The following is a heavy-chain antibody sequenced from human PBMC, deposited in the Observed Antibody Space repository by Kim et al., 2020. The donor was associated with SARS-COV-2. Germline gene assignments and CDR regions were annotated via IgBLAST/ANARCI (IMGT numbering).Heavy chain of an antibody. CDR2: IYYSGST. Sequence: SETLSLTCTVSGGSISSYYWSWIRQPPGKGLEWIGYIYYSGSTNYNPSLKSRVTISVDTSKNQFSLKLSSVTAADTAVYYCARDRGLRFGELLSTYYYYYGMDVWGQGTTVTVSS. J-gene: IGHJ6*02. V-gene: IGHV4-59*01. CDR1: GGSISSYY. CDR3: ARDRGLRFGELLSTYYYYYGMDV. D-gene: IGHD3-10*01.